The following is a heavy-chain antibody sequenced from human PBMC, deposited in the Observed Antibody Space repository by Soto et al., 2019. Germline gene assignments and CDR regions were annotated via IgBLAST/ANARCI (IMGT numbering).Heavy chain of an antibody. CDR2: INHSGST. J-gene: IGHJ4*02. CDR3: ARGRTLVVVPSAVYEY. CDR1: GGSFSGYY. D-gene: IGHD3-22*01. V-gene: IGHV4-34*01. Sequence: SETLSLTCAVYGGSFSGYYWSWIRQPPGKGLEWIGEINHSGSTNYNPSLKSRVTISVDTSKNQFSLKLSSVTAADTAVYYCARGRTLVVVPSAVYEYWGQGTLVTVSS.